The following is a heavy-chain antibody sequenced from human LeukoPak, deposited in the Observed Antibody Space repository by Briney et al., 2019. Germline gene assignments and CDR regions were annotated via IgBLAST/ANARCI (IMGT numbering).Heavy chain of an antibody. J-gene: IGHJ5*02. CDR2: IYYSGST. Sequence: PSETLSLTCTVSGGSISSGGYDWSWIRQHPGKGLEWIGYIYYSGSTYYNPSLKSRVTISVDTSKNQFSLKLSSVTAADTAVYYCARGVSFGCSSTSCPRGTDWFDPWGQGTLVTVSS. CDR1: GGSISSGGYD. D-gene: IGHD2-2*01. CDR3: ARGVSFGCSSTSCPRGTDWFDP. V-gene: IGHV4-31*03.